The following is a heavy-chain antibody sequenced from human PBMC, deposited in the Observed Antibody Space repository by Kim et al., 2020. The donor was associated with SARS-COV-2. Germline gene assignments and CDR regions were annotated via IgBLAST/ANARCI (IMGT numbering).Heavy chain of an antibody. V-gene: IGHV3-11*01. CDR3: AREVQYYDYRFDP. J-gene: IGHJ5*02. Sequence: YGACVKGRVTISRDNAENSLYLQMNSLRVDDTAIYFCAREVQYYDYRFDPWGQGTLVTVSS. D-gene: IGHD3-3*01.